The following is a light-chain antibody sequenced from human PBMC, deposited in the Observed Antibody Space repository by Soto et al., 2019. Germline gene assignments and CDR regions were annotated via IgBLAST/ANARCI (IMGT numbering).Light chain of an antibody. V-gene: IGKV3-20*01. CDR3: QQYGSSFPWT. Sequence: EIVLTQSPGTLSLSPGERATLSCRASQSVSSSYLAWYQQKPGQAPRLIIYGASSRANGIPDRFSGSGSGTDLTLTISRLEPEDFAVYYCQQYGSSFPWTFGQGTKVDIK. CDR1: QSVSSSY. J-gene: IGKJ1*01. CDR2: GAS.